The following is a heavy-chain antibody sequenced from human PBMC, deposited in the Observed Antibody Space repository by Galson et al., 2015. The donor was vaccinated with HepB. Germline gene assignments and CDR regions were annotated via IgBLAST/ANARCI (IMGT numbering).Heavy chain of an antibody. CDR3: ARGSKYSSSKRAVVYFDY. CDR1: GFSLSTSGMC. J-gene: IGHJ4*02. D-gene: IGHD6-13*01. V-gene: IGHV2-70*11. Sequence: PALVKPTQTLTLTCTFSGFSLSTSGMCVSWIRQPPGKALEWLARIDWDDDKYYSTSLKTRLTISKDTSKNQVVLTMTNMDPVDTATYYCARGSKYSSSKRAVVYFDYWGQGTLVTVSS. CDR2: IDWDDDK.